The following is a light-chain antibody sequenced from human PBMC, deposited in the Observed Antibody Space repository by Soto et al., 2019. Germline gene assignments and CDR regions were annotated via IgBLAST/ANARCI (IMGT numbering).Light chain of an antibody. CDR3: QQYGNSPLT. J-gene: IGKJ4*01. Sequence: EIVLTQSPDTLSLSPGQRATLSCRASQSVRSDYFAWYQQKPGQAPRVIIFGVSTRATGVPDRFSGSGSGTDFTLTISRLEPEDCALYYCQQYGNSPLTSGGGTKVEIK. CDR1: QSVRSDY. CDR2: GVS. V-gene: IGKV3-20*01.